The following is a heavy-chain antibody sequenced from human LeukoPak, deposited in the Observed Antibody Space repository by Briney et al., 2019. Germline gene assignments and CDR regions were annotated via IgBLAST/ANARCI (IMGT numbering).Heavy chain of an antibody. CDR3: AKDEAAAGTDYFDY. J-gene: IGHJ4*02. D-gene: IGHD6-13*01. CDR2: ISYDGSNK. CDR1: GFTFSSYG. V-gene: IGHV3-30*18. Sequence: PGGSLRLSCAASGFTFSSYGMHWVRQAPGKGLEWVAVISYDGSNKYYADSVKGRFTISRDNSKNTLYLQVNSLRAEDTAVYYCAKDEAAAGTDYFDYWGQGTLVTVSS.